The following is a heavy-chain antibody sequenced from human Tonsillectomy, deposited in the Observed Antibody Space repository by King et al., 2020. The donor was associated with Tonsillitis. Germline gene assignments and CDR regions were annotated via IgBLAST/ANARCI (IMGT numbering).Heavy chain of an antibody. V-gene: IGHV3-23*04. D-gene: IGHD3-10*01. CDR2: LSTTSP. J-gene: IGHJ4*02. CDR1: GFTFSKYA. Sequence: EVQLVESGGGLVQPGGSLRLSCAASGFTFSKYAMSWVRQAPGKGLEWVSALSTTSPYYADSVKGRVTISRDTSKNTLYLQMNSLRAEDTAIYYCATLLWSGTAYYFDFWGQGTLVTVSS. CDR3: ATLLWSGTAYYFDF.